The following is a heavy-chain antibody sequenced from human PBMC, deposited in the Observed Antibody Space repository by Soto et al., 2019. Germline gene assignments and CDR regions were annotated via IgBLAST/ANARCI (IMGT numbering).Heavy chain of an antibody. D-gene: IGHD6-19*01. J-gene: IGHJ4*02. CDR1: VGSSSGSY. CDR3: ARSVAVPGAHIDY. V-gene: IGHV4-59*01. CDR2: VYYTGST. Sequence: PSETLSLTGSVSVGSSSGSYWSWIRQSPGKGLEWLGYVYYTGSTNYSPSLRSRVSISVDTSKNEFSLRLSSVTAADTAVYFCARSVAVPGAHIDYWGQGTQVTVSS.